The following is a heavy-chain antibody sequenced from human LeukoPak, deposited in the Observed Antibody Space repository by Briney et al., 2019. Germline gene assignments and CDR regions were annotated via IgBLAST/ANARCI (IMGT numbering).Heavy chain of an antibody. CDR1: GFIFRDSA. V-gene: IGHV3-73*01. CDR2: IRSKANNYAT. CDR3: TKPCAGDCTDNY. Sequence: GGSLRLSCAASGFIFRDSAMHWVRQASGRGLEGVDLIRSKANNYATTYAASVKGRFTISRDDSKNTAYLQMNSLKIEDTAVYYCTKPCAGDCTDNYWGQGTLVTVSS. J-gene: IGHJ4*02. D-gene: IGHD2-21*02.